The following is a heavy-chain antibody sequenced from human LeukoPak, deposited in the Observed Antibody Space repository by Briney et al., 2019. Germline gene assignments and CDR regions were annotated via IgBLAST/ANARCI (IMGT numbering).Heavy chain of an antibody. J-gene: IGHJ4*02. CDR3: ARSATNYYDSSGYYDY. V-gene: IGHV3-21*01. Sequence: GGSLRLSCAASGFTFSSYSMNWVRQAPGKGLEWVSSISSSSSYIYYADSVKGRFTISRDNAKNSLYLQMNSLGAEDTAVYYCARSATNYYDSSGYYDYWGQGTLVTVSS. CDR2: ISSSSSYI. CDR1: GFTFSSYS. D-gene: IGHD3-22*01.